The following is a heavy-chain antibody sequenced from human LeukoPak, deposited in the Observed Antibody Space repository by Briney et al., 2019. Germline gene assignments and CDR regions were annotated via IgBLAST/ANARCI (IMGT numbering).Heavy chain of an antibody. D-gene: IGHD4-17*01. CDR3: ARDPSYGDFYHPYFDL. V-gene: IGHV3-21*01. CDR1: GFTFSSYS. Sequence: GGSLRLSCAASGFTFSSYSMNWVRQAPGKGLEWVSSISSSSSSYIYYADSVKGRFTISRDNAKNSLYLQMNSLRAEDTAVYYCARDPSYGDFYHPYFDLWGRGTLVTVSS. CDR2: ISSSSSSYI. J-gene: IGHJ2*01.